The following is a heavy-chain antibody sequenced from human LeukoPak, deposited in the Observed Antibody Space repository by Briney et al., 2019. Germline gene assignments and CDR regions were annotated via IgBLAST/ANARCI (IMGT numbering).Heavy chain of an antibody. CDR1: GGSISSYY. V-gene: IGHV4-59*01. J-gene: IGHJ4*02. D-gene: IGHD3-16*01. Sequence: SETLSLTCTVSGGSISSYYWSWIRQPPGKGLEWIGYIYYSGSTNYNPSLKSRVTISVDTSKNQFSLKLSSVTAADTAVYYCARGGVEVWSFDYWGQGTLVTVSS. CDR3: ARGGVEVWSFDY. CDR2: IYYSGST.